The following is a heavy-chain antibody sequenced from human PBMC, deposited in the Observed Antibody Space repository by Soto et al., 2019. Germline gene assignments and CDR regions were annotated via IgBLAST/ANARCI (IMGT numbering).Heavy chain of an antibody. V-gene: IGHV6-1*01. CDR3: AGEENNWNYDWFDP. D-gene: IGHD1-7*01. CDR2: TYYRSKWYN. CDR1: GDSVSSSSAA. Sequence: SPTLSLTCAISGDSVSSSSAAWNWIRQSPSRGLEWLGRTYYRSKWYNDYAVSVKSRIIINPDTSKNQFTLQLYSVTPEDAAVYYCAGEENNWNYDWFDPWGQGTLVAVFS. J-gene: IGHJ5*01.